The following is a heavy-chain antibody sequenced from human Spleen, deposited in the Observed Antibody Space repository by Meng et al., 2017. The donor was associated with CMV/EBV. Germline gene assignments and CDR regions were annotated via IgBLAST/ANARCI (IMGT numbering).Heavy chain of an antibody. D-gene: IGHD2-2*03. J-gene: IGHJ4*02. CDR2: INSDGSMS. Sequence: GGSLRLSCAASGFTFSSYSMNWVRQAPGKGLVWVSRINSDGSMSSYADSVKGRLTISRENAKNTVYLQMSSLRAEDTAVYYCARDSTLDSTSNWGQGTLVTVSS. V-gene: IGHV3-74*01. CDR3: ARDSTLDSTSN. CDR1: GFTFSSYS.